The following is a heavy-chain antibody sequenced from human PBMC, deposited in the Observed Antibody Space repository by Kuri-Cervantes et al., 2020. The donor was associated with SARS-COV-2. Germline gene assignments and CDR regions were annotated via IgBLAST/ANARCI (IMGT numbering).Heavy chain of an antibody. CDR3: ARAVTDDSSGYKYYFDY. J-gene: IGHJ4*02. CDR2: IRYDGSNK. Sequence: GGSLRLSCAASGFTFSSYGMHWVRQAPGKGLEWVAFIRYDGSNKYYADSVKGRFTISRDNSKNTLYLQMNSLRSEDTAVYYCARAVTDDSSGYKYYFDYWGQGTLVTVSS. D-gene: IGHD3-22*01. CDR1: GFTFSSYG. V-gene: IGHV3-30*02.